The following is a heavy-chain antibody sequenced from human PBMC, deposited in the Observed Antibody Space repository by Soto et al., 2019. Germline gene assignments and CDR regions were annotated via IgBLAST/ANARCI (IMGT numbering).Heavy chain of an antibody. D-gene: IGHD3-3*01. J-gene: IGHJ6*02. CDR2: ISYDGSNK. Sequence: GGSLRLSCAASGFTFSSYGMHWVRQAPGKGLEWVAVISYDGSNKYYADSVKGRFTISRDNSKNTLYLQMNSLRAEDTAVYYCAKGGPSVLRFLECLPTTYGMDVWSQGTRVTVSS. CDR1: GFTFSSYG. V-gene: IGHV3-30*18. CDR3: AKGGPSVLRFLECLPTTYGMDV.